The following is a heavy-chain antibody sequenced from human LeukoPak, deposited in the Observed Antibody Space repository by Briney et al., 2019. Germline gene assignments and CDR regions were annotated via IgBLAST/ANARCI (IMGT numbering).Heavy chain of an antibody. V-gene: IGHV4-59*08. Sequence: PSETLSLTCTVSGVSISSYYWSWIRHPPAKGLEWIGYIYYRGRPHHNPPLKSRVTISVDTSKHQFSLKLSSVTAAHTAVYYCARLLRSRDGYNYFVYWGQGTLVTVSS. J-gene: IGHJ4*02. CDR2: IYYRGRP. D-gene: IGHD5-24*01. CDR3: ARLLRSRDGYNYFVY. CDR1: GVSISSYY.